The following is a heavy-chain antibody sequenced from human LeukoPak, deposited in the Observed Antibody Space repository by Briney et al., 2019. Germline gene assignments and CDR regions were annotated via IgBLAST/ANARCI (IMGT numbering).Heavy chain of an antibody. V-gene: IGHV1-2*02. J-gene: IGHJ4*02. CDR1: GYTFTGYY. CDR2: INPNSGGT. Sequence: ASVKVSCKASGYTFTGYYMHWVRQAPGQGLEWMGWINPNSGGTNYAQKFQGRVTMTRDTSISTAYMELSRLRSDDTAVYYCARDPHYSFYYYDSSGYHYFDYWGQGTLVTVSS. D-gene: IGHD3-22*01. CDR3: ARDPHYSFYYYDSSGYHYFDY.